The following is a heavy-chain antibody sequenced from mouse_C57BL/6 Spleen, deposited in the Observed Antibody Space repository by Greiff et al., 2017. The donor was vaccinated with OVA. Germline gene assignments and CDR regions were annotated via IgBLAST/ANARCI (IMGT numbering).Heavy chain of an antibody. V-gene: IGHV5-16*01. CDR2: INYDGSST. Sequence: EVMLVESEGGLVQPGSSMKLSCTASGFTFSDYYMAWVRQVPEKGLEWVANINYDGSSTYYLDSLKSRFIISRDNAKNILYLQMSSLKSEDTATYYCARLWYCDVWGTGTTVTVSS. CDR3: ARLWYCDV. J-gene: IGHJ1*03. CDR1: GFTFSDYY.